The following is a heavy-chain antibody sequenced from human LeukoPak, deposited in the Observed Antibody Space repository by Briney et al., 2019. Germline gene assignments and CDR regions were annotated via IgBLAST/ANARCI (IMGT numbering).Heavy chain of an antibody. CDR2: INSKTDGGTT. CDR1: GITFTNAC. D-gene: IGHD1-1*01. J-gene: IGHJ4*02. V-gene: IGHV3-15*01. Sequence: GGSLRLSCAASGITFTNACMTWVRQAPGKGLEWVGRINSKTDGGTTDYAAPVKGRFTISRDDSRNTLYLQMNSLKTEDTAVYYCARTITGLGHDYWGQGTLVTVSS. CDR3: ARTITGLGHDY.